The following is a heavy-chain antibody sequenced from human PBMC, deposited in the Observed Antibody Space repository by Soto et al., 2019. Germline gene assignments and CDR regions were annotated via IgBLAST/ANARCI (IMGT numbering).Heavy chain of an antibody. D-gene: IGHD3-10*01. Sequence: LRETLSLTCTVSGGSISSYYWSWIRQPPGKGLEWIGYIYYSGSTNYNPSLKSRVTISVDTSKNQFSLKLSSVTAADTAVYYCARAGELWFGELILGPYDYWGQGTLVTVSS. V-gene: IGHV4-59*01. CDR1: GGSISSYY. J-gene: IGHJ4*02. CDR2: IYYSGST. CDR3: ARAGELWFGELILGPYDY.